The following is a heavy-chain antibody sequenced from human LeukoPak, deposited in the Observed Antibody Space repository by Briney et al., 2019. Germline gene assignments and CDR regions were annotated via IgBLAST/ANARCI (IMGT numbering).Heavy chain of an antibody. V-gene: IGHV1-46*01. CDR2: INPSGGST. D-gene: IGHD3-22*01. J-gene: IGHJ4*02. Sequence: ASVKVSCKASGYTFTSYYMHWVRQAPGQGLEWMGIINPSGGSTSYAQKFQGRVTITADKSTSTAYMELSSLRSEDTAVYYCARDDLNYDSSGYPTFDYWGQGTLVTVSS. CDR1: GYTFTSYY. CDR3: ARDDLNYDSSGYPTFDY.